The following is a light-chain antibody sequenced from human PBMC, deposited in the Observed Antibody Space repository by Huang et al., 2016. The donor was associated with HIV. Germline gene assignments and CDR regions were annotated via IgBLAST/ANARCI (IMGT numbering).Light chain of an antibody. Sequence: DIQMTQSPSSLSASVGDRVIITCQASQDISNYLHCYHQKPGKAPKVLIYDGSPKRLISASSNLKTGVPSRFSGGGSGTDFTFTISSLQPEDVATYSCQHYDNLPFGGGTKVEIK. CDR1: QDISNY. CDR3: QHYDNLP. J-gene: IGKJ4*01. CDR2: DGSPKRLISASS. V-gene: IGKV1-33*01.